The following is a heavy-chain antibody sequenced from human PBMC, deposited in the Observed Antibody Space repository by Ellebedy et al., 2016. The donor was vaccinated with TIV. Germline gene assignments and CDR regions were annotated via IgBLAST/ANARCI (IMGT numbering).Heavy chain of an antibody. D-gene: IGHD2/OR15-2a*01. CDR3: ARDSDYLAGYYYGMDV. V-gene: IGHV3-33*08. CDR2: IWYDGSNK. J-gene: IGHJ6*02. Sequence: GESLKISCAASGFTFNNYAMSWIRQAPGKGLEWVAVIWYDGSNKYYADSVKGRFTISRDNSKNTLYLQMNSLRAEDTAVYYCARDSDYLAGYYYGMDVWGQGTTVTVSS. CDR1: GFTFNNYA.